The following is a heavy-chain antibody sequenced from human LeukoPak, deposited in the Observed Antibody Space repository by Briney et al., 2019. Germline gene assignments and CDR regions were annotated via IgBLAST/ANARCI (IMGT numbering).Heavy chain of an antibody. Sequence: GGSLRLSCAASGFTFSSYAMSWVRQAPGKGLEWVSAISGSGGSTDYADSVKGRFTISRDNAKNSLYLQMNSLRAEDTAVYYCARAHDYIDYYFDCWGQGTLVTVSS. V-gene: IGHV3-23*01. J-gene: IGHJ4*02. CDR3: ARAHDYIDYYFDC. D-gene: IGHD4-11*01. CDR2: ISGSGGST. CDR1: GFTFSSYA.